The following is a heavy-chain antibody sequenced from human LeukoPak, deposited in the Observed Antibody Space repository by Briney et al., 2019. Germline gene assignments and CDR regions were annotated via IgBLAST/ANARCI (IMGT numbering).Heavy chain of an antibody. CDR1: GGSISSSSYY. D-gene: IGHD3-22*01. CDR3: ARDRDGYDSRAD. Sequence: SETLSLTCTVSGGSISSSSYYWAWIRQPPGKGLEWIGSIYYSGSTYYNPSLKSRVTISVDTSKNQFSLKLSSVTAADTAVYYCARDRDGYDSRADWGQGTLVTVSS. J-gene: IGHJ4*02. V-gene: IGHV4-39*07. CDR2: IYYSGST.